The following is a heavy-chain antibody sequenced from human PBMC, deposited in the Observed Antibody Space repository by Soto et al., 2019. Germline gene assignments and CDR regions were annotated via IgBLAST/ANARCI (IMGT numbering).Heavy chain of an antibody. CDR2: INPATGAA. CDR1: GYPVTAYY. CDR3: ARGGGVGVAGSADFDM. J-gene: IGHJ3*02. D-gene: IGHD3-3*01. Sequence: QLHLVQSGAVVKKPGASVTVSCSASGYPVTAYYMHWVRQAPGRGLEWMGGINPATGAAKYTQTFQGRVTMTRDKSTMTVFLELSALTSEDTAVFSCARGGGVGVAGSADFDMWGQGTLVTVSS. V-gene: IGHV1-2*02.